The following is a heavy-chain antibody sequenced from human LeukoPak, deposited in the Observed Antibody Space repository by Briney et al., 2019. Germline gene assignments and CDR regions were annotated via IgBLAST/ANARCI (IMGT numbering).Heavy chain of an antibody. J-gene: IGHJ4*02. D-gene: IGHD3-10*01. CDR1: GFTFSSYA. Sequence: GRSLRLSCAASGFTFSSYAMHWVCQAPGKGLEWVAVISYDGTNKYYADSVKGRFTISRDNSKNTLYLQMNSLRTEDTAVYYCARVTNYASVRANDFWGQGTLVTVSS. CDR2: ISYDGTNK. CDR3: ARVTNYASVRANDF. V-gene: IGHV3-30*04.